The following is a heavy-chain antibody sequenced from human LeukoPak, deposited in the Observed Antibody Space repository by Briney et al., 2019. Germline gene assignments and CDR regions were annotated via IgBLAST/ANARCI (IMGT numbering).Heavy chain of an antibody. J-gene: IGHJ4*02. CDR1: GFIFDICA. D-gene: IGHD4-23*01. V-gene: IGHV3-23*01. CDR2: IGGPTET. Sequence: GGSLRLSCVASGFIFDICAMSWVRQAPGKGPEWVSSIGGPTETFYADSVKGRFTVSRDNSQSTLYLQMNSLRAEDTAVYYCAKDATPRNSIWDYFGKWGQGALVTVST. CDR3: AKDATPRNSIWDYFGK.